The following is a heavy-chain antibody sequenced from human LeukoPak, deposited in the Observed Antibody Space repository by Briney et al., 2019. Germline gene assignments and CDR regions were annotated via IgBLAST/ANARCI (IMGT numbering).Heavy chain of an antibody. Sequence: GGSLRLSCAASGFTFSDYYMSWIRQAPGKGLEWVSSISSSSSYIYYADSVKGRFTISRDNAKNSLYLQMNSLRAEETAVYNCARDAVVVVAASGPGYYFDYWGQGTLVTVSS. D-gene: IGHD2-15*01. CDR2: ISSSSSYI. CDR3: ARDAVVVVAASGPGYYFDY. CDR1: GFTFSDYY. J-gene: IGHJ4*02. V-gene: IGHV3-11*06.